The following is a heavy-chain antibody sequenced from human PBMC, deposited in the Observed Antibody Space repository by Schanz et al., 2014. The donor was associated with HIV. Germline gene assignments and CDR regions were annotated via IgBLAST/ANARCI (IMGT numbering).Heavy chain of an antibody. CDR2: IPYDGNND. J-gene: IGHJ4*02. Sequence: QVQLVESGGGVVQPGGSLRLSCAASRFTFSIYGIHWVRQAPGKGLEWVALIPYDGNNDFYADSVKGRFTISRDNAKNSLYLNMYSLRAEDTAVYFCAKSNGGDTAVVQYYFDHWGQGTLVSVSS. CDR3: AKSNGGDTAVVQYYFDH. D-gene: IGHD5-18*01. CDR1: RFTFSIYG. V-gene: IGHV3-30*18.